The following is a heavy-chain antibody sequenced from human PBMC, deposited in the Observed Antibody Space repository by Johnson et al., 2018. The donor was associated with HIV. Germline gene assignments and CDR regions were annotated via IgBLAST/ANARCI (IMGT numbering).Heavy chain of an antibody. J-gene: IGHJ3*02. V-gene: IGHV3-11*01. D-gene: IGHD1-26*01. CDR3: ARRWELHSNAFDI. CDR1: GFTFSDYY. Sequence: QVQLVESGGGLVKPGGSLRLSCAASGFTFSDYYMSWIRQAPGKGLEWVSYISSGAGTIYYADSVKGRFTISRDNAKNSLYLQMNSLRAEDTALYYCARRWELHSNAFDIWGQGTMVTVSS. CDR2: ISSGAGTI.